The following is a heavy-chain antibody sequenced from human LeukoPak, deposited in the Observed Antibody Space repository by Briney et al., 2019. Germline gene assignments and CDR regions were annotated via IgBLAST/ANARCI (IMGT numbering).Heavy chain of an antibody. V-gene: IGHV4-39*01. CDR2: LHSSGNT. J-gene: IGHJ4*02. Sequence: SETLSLTCTVSGGSIGSSNYYWGWVRQPPGKGLEWIGFLHSSGNTYYSPSLNSRVTMSVDMSNNQFSLILTSVTVADTAVYYCAGKRFSSGWAYYFDYWGQGTLVTVSS. CDR1: GGSIGSSNYY. CDR3: AGKRFSSGWAYYFDY. D-gene: IGHD6-19*01.